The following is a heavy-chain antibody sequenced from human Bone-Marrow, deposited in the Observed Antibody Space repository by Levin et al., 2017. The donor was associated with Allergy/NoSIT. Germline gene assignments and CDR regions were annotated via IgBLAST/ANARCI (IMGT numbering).Heavy chain of an antibody. D-gene: IGHD3-10*01. Sequence: PGESLKISCAASGFTFNRYWMSWVRQAPGKGLEWLANINEDGSEKYFVDSVRGRFTISRDNAKNSLYLQMNGLRGEDTALYYCARDVLFDSGPGNPSPFDVWGQGTMVTVSS. CDR1: GFTFNRYW. V-gene: IGHV3-7*04. J-gene: IGHJ3*01. CDR3: ARDVLFDSGPGNPSPFDV. CDR2: INEDGSEK.